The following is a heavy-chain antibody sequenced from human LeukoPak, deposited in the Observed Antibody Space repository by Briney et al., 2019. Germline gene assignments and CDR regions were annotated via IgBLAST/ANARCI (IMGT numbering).Heavy chain of an antibody. CDR2: IWYDGRNK. CDR3: ARSDYYDSSGDDYYYYYGMDV. Sequence: GGSLRLSCAASGFTFSSYGMHWVRQAPGKGLEWVAVIWYDGRNKYYADSVKGRFTISRDNSKNTLYLQMNSLRAEDTAVYYCARSDYYDSSGDDYYYYYGMDVWGQGTTVTVSS. V-gene: IGHV3-33*01. D-gene: IGHD3-22*01. J-gene: IGHJ6*02. CDR1: GFTFSSYG.